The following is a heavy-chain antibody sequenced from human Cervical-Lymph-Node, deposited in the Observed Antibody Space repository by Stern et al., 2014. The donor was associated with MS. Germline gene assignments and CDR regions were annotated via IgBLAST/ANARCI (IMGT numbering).Heavy chain of an antibody. D-gene: IGHD1-1*01. CDR2: TYSDGST. J-gene: IGHJ4*02. Sequence: VQLVESGGGLILPGGSLRLSCAASGITVSDNYMTWVRQAPGKELEWVSITYSDGSTYYAEPVKGRFTTSRDTSKNTLSLQMNSLRAEDTATYYCARGMTTRERRGRPYFFDYWGQGTLVTVSS. CDR1: GITVSDNY. V-gene: IGHV3-53*01. CDR3: ARGMTTRERRGRPYFFDY.